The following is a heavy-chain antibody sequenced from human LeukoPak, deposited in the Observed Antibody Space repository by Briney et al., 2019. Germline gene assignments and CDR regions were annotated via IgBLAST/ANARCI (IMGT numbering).Heavy chain of an antibody. V-gene: IGHV1-2*02. J-gene: IGHJ4*02. CDR3: ARARGYCSSTSCYRSVSLGY. CDR1: GYTLTGYY. Sequence: ASVKVSCKASGYTLTGYYMHWVRQAPGQGLEWMGWINPNSGGTNYAQKFQGRVTMTRDTSISTAYMELSRLRSDDTAVYYCARARGYCSSTSCYRSVSLGYWGQGTLVTVSS. CDR2: INPNSGGT. D-gene: IGHD2-2*02.